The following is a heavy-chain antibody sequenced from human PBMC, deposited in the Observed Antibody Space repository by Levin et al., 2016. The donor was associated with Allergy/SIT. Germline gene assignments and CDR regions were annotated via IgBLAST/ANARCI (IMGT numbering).Heavy chain of an antibody. CDR2: IYYSGST. J-gene: IGHJ4*02. D-gene: IGHD6-19*01. CDR1: GGSISSYY. CDR3: AREPGSGWYPFDY. Sequence: SETLSLTCTVSGGSISSYYWSWIRQPPGKGLEWIGYIYYSGSTNYSPSLKSRVTISVDTSKNQFSLKLSSVTAADTAVYYCAREPGSGWYPFDYWGQGTLVTVSS. V-gene: IGHV4-59*12.